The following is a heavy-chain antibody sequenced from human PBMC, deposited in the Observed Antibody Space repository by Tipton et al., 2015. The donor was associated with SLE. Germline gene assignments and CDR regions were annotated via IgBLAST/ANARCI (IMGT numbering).Heavy chain of an antibody. V-gene: IGHV4-59*11. CDR2: IYYSGTT. CDR1: GGSITSRY. CDR3: ARVATIFGVRTPFMDV. J-gene: IGHJ6*03. D-gene: IGHD3-3*01. Sequence: LRLSCTVSGGSITSRYWNWVRQPPGKGLEWIGYIYYSGTTSYNSSLKSRVTISVDTSKNQISLKVRSVTDADTAVYYCARVATIFGVRTPFMDVWGKGTTVTVSS.